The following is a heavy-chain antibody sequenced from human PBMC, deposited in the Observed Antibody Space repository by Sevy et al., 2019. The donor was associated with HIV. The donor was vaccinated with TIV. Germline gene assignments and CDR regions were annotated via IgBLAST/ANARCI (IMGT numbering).Heavy chain of an antibody. J-gene: IGHJ4*02. Sequence: GGSLRLSCTTFGFTFGDYAINWVRQAPGKGLEWVAFLKNKANGGTVDYAESVKGRFTISRDDSKSIAYLQMNDLKTEDTAVYYCTRWKAAQSIFDYWGQGALVTVSS. CDR1: GFTFGDYA. D-gene: IGHD6-25*01. CDR2: LKNKANGGTV. CDR3: TRWKAAQSIFDY. V-gene: IGHV3-49*04.